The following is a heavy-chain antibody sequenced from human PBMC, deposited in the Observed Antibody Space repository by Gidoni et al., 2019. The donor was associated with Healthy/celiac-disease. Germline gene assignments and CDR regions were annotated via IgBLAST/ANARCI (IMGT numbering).Heavy chain of an antibody. D-gene: IGHD3-22*01. CDR1: GYTLIELS. CDR3: ATPFMAHYYDSSGPGGY. CDR2: FDPEDGET. Sequence: QVQLVQSGAEVKKPGASVKVTCMVSGYTLIELSMHWVRQAPGKGLEWMGGFDPEDGETIYAKKFQGRVTMTEDTSTDTAYMELSSLRSEDTAVYYCATPFMAHYYDSSGPGGYWGQGTLVTVSS. V-gene: IGHV1-24*01. J-gene: IGHJ4*02.